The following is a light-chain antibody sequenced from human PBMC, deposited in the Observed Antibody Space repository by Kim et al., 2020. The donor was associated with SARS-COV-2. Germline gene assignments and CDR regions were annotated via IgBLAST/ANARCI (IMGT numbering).Light chain of an antibody. J-gene: IGLJ1*01. V-gene: IGLV3-21*04. CDR3: QVWDNSSDHPAV. CDR2: YDG. Sequence: GKTARSTCGGDNIGTKRVHWYQQKPGRAPVLVIYYDGDQPSGIPERFSGSNSGNTATLTISRVEAGDEADYYCQVWDNSSDHPAVFGTGTKVTVL. CDR1: NIGTKR.